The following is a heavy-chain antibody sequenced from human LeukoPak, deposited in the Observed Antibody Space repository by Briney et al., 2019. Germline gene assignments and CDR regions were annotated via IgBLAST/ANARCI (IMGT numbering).Heavy chain of an antibody. CDR1: GFTFSSYA. D-gene: IGHD3-22*01. CDR2: ITGGGDTT. J-gene: IGHJ4*02. V-gene: IGHV3-23*01. CDR3: AKVADTSDYFYFFDY. Sequence: GGSLRLSCAASGFTFSSYAMTWVRQAPGKGLEWVSAITGGGDTTYYADSVKGRFTISRDNSKNTLYLQMNSLRAEDTAAYYCAKVADTSDYFYFFDYWGQGTLVTVSS.